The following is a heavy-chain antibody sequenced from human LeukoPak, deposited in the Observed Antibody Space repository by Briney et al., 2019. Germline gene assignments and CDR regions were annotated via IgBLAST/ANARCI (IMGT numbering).Heavy chain of an antibody. V-gene: IGHV3-23*01. CDR1: GFTFSSYS. D-gene: IGHD1-26*01. J-gene: IGHJ6*02. CDR3: ANNGELGYYYYGMDV. CDR2: ISGSGGST. Sequence: GGSLRLSCAASGFTFSSYSMTWVRQAPGKGLEWVSAISGSGGSTYYADSVKGRFTISRDNSKNTLYLQMNSLRAEGTAVYYCANNGELGYYYYGMDVWGQGTTVTVSS.